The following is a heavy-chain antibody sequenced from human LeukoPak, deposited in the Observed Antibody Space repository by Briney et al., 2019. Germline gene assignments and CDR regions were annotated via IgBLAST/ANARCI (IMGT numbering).Heavy chain of an antibody. V-gene: IGHV4-30-4*01. Sequence: SETLSLTCTVSGGSISSGDYYWSWLRQPPGKGLEWIGYIYYSGSTYYNPSLKSRVTISVDTSKNQFSLKLSSVTAADTAVYYCARDGCSSTSCYGRGWFDPWGQGTLVTVSS. CDR1: GGSISSGDYY. J-gene: IGHJ5*02. CDR2: IYYSGST. CDR3: ARDGCSSTSCYGRGWFDP. D-gene: IGHD2-2*01.